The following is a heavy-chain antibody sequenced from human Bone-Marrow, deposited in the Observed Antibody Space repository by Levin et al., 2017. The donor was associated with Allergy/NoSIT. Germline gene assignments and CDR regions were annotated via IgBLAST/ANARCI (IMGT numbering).Heavy chain of an antibody. V-gene: IGHV4-59*01. CDR1: GGSISSYY. CDR3: ASWYSGSYQGWFDP. J-gene: IGHJ5*02. D-gene: IGHD1-26*01. Sequence: SSETLSLTCTVSGGSISSYYWSWIRQPPGKGLEWIGYIYYSGSTNYNPSLKSRVTISVDTSKNQFSLKLSSVTAADTAVYYCASWYSGSYQGWFDPWGQGTLVTVSS. CDR2: IYYSGST.